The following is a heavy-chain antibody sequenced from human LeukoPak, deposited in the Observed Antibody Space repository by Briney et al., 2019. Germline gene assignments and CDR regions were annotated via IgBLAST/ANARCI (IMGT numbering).Heavy chain of an antibody. CDR1: GYTFTSYG. V-gene: IGHV1-18*01. J-gene: IGHJ4*02. CDR3: ARGPHERSGYPDD. D-gene: IGHD3-22*01. CDR2: ISPYNGNT. Sequence: GPVKVSCKTSGYTFTSYGVTWVRQAPGQGLEWMGWISPYNGNTNYAQKFQGRVTMTTDTSTSTAYMELRSLRSDDTAVYYCARGPHERSGYPDDWGQGTLVTVSS.